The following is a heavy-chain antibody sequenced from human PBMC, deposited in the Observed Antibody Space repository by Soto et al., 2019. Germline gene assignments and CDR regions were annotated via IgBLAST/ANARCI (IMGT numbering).Heavy chain of an antibody. CDR2: INPSGGST. D-gene: IGHD3-16*01. CDR3: ARGSETKRVGEPHLGYYMDV. J-gene: IGHJ6*03. CDR1: GYTFTSYY. V-gene: IGHV1-46*03. Sequence: ASVKVSCKASGYTFTSYYMHWVRQAPGQGLEWMGIINPSGGSTSYAQKFQGRVTMTRDTSTSTVYMELSSLRSEDTAVYYCARGSETKRVGEPHLGYYMDVWGKGTMVTVSS.